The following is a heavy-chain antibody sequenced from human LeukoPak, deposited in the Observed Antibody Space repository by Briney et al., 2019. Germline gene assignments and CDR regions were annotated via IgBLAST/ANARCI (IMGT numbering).Heavy chain of an antibody. CDR1: GFTFSSYA. V-gene: IGHV3-30-3*01. D-gene: IGHD3-3*01. CDR3: ARVPPYYDFWGALLWH. CDR2: ISYDGSNK. Sequence: GRSLRLSCAASGFTFSSYAMHWVRQAPGKGLEWVAVISYDGSNKYYADSVKGRFTISRDNSKNTLYLQMNSLRAEDTAVYYCARVPPYYDFWGALLWHWGQGTLVTVSS. J-gene: IGHJ4*02.